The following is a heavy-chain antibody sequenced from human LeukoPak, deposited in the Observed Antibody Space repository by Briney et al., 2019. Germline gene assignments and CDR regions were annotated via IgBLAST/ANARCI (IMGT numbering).Heavy chain of an antibody. CDR3: ARSVYYYDSSGYPYNWFDP. CDR2: IIPIFGTA. D-gene: IGHD3-22*01. CDR1: GGTFSSYA. J-gene: IGHJ5*02. V-gene: IGHV1-69*05. Sequence: ASVKVSCKASGGTFSSYAISWVRQAPGRGLEWMGGIIPIFGTANYAQKFQGRVTITTDESTSTAYMELSSLRSEDTAVYYCARSVYYYDSSGYPYNWFDPWGQGTLVTVSS.